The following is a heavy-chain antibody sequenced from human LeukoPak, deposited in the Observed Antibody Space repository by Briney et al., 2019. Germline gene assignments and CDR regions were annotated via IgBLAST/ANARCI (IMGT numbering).Heavy chain of an antibody. CDR2: ISSSSSTI. J-gene: IGHJ6*03. CDR3: ARDGTDCSSTSCYYYYYYMDV. Sequence: GGSLRLSCAASGFTFSSYSMNWVRQAPGKGLEWVSYISSSSSTIYYADSVKGRFTISRDNAKNSLYLQMNSLRAEDTAVYYCARDGTDCSSTSCYYYYYYMDVWGKGTTVTVSS. D-gene: IGHD2-2*01. CDR1: GFTFSSYS. V-gene: IGHV3-48*04.